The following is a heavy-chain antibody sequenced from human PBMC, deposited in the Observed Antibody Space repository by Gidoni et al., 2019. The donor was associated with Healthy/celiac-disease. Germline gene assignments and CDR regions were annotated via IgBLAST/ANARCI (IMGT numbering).Heavy chain of an antibody. V-gene: IGHV3-23*01. D-gene: IGHD2-8*01. CDR3: AKDQYAVRYCTNGVCSYGMDV. Sequence: EVQLLESGGGLVLPGGSLRLSCAAPGFIFCIYSLSWVRQAPGKGLECVSAISGSGGSTYYADSVKGRFTISRDNSKNTLYLQMNSLRAEDTAVYYCAKDQYAVRYCTNGVCSYGMDVWGQGTTVTVSS. J-gene: IGHJ6*02. CDR1: GFIFCIYS. CDR2: ISGSGGST.